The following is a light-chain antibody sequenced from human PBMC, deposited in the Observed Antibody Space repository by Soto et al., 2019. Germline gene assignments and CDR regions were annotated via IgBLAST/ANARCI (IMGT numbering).Light chain of an antibody. V-gene: IGLV2-14*01. J-gene: IGLJ2*01. CDR2: EVS. Sequence: QSVLTQPASVSASPGQSITISCTGTSSDIGAFNYVSWYQQHPAKAPKLMIFEVSRRPSGVSARFSGSKSGNTASLTISGLQAEDEADYYCGSYATDGSLVFGGGTKLTVL. CDR1: SSDIGAFNY. CDR3: GSYATDGSLV.